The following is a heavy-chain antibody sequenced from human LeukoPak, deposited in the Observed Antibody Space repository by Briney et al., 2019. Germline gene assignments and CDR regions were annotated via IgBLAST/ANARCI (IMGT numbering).Heavy chain of an antibody. CDR1: GGSFSGYY. CDR2: IYYSGST. CDR3: ARLKYYDFWSGYGMDV. J-gene: IGHJ6*02. D-gene: IGHD3-3*01. Sequence: SETLSLTCAVYGGSFSGYYWSWIRQPPGKGLEWIGYIYYSGSTNYNPSLKSRVTISVDTSKNQFSLKLSSVTAADTAVYYCARLKYYDFWSGYGMDVWGQGTTVTVSS. V-gene: IGHV4-59*08.